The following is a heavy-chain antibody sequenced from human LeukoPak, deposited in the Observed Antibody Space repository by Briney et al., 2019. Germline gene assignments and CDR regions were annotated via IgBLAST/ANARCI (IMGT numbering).Heavy chain of an antibody. CDR2: IYPGDSDT. CDR1: GSSFTTYW. Sequence: GAPIQTSCKGSGSSFTTYWIAWVRPMPGKGLEWTGIIYPGDSDTRYSPSFQGQVTTSADKSISTAYLQWSSLKASDTAMYYCARQQVAYYYCYYGMDDWGKGTTVTVSS. D-gene: IGHD5-12*01. J-gene: IGHJ6*04. CDR3: ARQQVAYYYCYYGMDD. V-gene: IGHV5-51*01.